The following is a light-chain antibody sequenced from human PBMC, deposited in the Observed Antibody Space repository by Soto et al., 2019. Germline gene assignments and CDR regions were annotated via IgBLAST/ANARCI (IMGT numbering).Light chain of an antibody. V-gene: IGLV1-40*01. CDR1: SSNIGAASN. J-gene: IGLJ2*01. CDR3: QSYDFSLTSVV. CDR2: DDN. Sequence: QSVLTQPPSVSGAPGQRVTISCTGSSSNIGAASNGYWYQQLPGVAPKLLLYDDNSRPSGVPDRFSASKSGTSASLAITGLQAEDEADYYCQSYDFSLTSVVFGGGTKLTVL.